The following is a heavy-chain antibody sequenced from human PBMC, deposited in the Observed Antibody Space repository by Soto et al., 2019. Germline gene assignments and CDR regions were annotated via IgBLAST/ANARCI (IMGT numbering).Heavy chain of an antibody. CDR3: ARSTAIRYFDY. CDR1: GGSISSGGYY. CDR2: IYYSGST. V-gene: IGHV4-31*03. J-gene: IGHJ4*02. D-gene: IGHD2-2*02. Sequence: KSSETLSLTCTVSGGSISSGGYYWSWIRQHPGKGLEWIGYIYYSGSTYYNPSLKSRVTISVDTSKNQFSLKLSSVTAADTAVYYCARSTAIRYFDYWGQGTLVTVSS.